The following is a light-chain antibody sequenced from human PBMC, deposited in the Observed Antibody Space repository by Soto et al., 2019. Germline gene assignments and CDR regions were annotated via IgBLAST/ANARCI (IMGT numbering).Light chain of an antibody. J-gene: IGLJ3*02. CDR2: GNS. V-gene: IGLV1-40*01. CDR3: QSYDSSLSGWV. CDR1: SSNIGAGYD. Sequence: QSVLTQPPSVSGAPGQRVTISCTGSSSNIGAGYDVHWYQQLPGTAPKLPIYGNSNRPSGVPDRFSGSKSGTSASLAITGLQAEDEADYYFQSYDSSLSGWVFGGGTKLTVL.